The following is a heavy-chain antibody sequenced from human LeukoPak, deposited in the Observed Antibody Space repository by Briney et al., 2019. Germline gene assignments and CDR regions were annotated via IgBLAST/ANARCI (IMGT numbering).Heavy chain of an antibody. Sequence: PGGSLRLSCAASGFTFSSYWMHWVRQAPGKGLVWVSRINSDGSSTSYADSVKGRFTISRDNAKNTLYLQMNSLRAEDTAVYYCARDSGDYRWDEYFQHWGQGTLVTVSS. CDR1: GFTFSSYW. CDR3: ARDSGDYRWDEYFQH. D-gene: IGHD4-17*01. J-gene: IGHJ1*01. V-gene: IGHV3-74*01. CDR2: INSDGSST.